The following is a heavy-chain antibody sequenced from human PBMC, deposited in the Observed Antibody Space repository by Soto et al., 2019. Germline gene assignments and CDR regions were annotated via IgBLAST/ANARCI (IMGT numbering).Heavy chain of an antibody. J-gene: IGHJ4*02. V-gene: IGHV3-33*01. CDR2: IWYDGSNK. D-gene: IGHD3-10*01. CDR3: ARDAFAEGCPDY. CDR1: GFTFSSYG. Sequence: QVQLVESGGGVVQPGRSLRLSCAASGFTFSSYGMHWVRQAPGKGLEWVAVIWYDGSNKYYADSVKGRFTISRDNSKNTLYLQMNSLRAEDTAVYYCARDAFAEGCPDYWGQGTLVTVSS.